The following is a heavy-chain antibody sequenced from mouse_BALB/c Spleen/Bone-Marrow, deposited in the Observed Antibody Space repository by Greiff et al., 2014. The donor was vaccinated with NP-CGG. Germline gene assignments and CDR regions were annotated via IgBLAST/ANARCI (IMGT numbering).Heavy chain of an antibody. CDR2: IHPSDTDT. Sequence: QVQLQQSGAELVRPGASVKLSCKASGYSFTSYWMNWVKQRPGHGLEWIGMIHPSDTDTRLNQRFKDKATLTVDKSSSTAYMQLNSPTSEDSAVYYCARLEGNYGSTFAYWGQGTLVTVSA. D-gene: IGHD1-1*01. CDR1: GYSFTSYW. CDR3: ARLEGNYGSTFAY. V-gene: IGHV1-74*01. J-gene: IGHJ3*01.